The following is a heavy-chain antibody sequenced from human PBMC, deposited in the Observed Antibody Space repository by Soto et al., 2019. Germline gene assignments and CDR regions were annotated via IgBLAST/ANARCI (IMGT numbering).Heavy chain of an antibody. CDR1: GYTFTSYG. V-gene: IGHV1-18*01. Sequence: QVQLVQSGAEVKKPGASVKVSCKASGYTFTSYGISWVRQAPGQGLEWMGWISANNGNTKYAQNFQGRVTMTTDTSTSTAYTELRSLRSDDTVVYYCASAYSPALFDPWGQGTLVTVSS. CDR3: ASAYSPALFDP. J-gene: IGHJ5*02. D-gene: IGHD2-15*01. CDR2: ISANNGNT.